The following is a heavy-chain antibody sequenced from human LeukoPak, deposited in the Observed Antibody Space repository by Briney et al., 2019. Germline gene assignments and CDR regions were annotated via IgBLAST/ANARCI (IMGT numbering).Heavy chain of an antibody. CDR1: GGSISSYY. Sequence: SETLSLTCTVSGGSISSYYWSWIRQPPGKGLEWIGYIYYSGSTNYNPSLKSRVTISVDTSKNQFSLKLSSVTAADTAVYYCARARRGSYSLFDYWGQGTRVTVSS. V-gene: IGHV4-59*01. CDR2: IYYSGST. J-gene: IGHJ4*02. CDR3: ARARRGSYSLFDY. D-gene: IGHD3-16*01.